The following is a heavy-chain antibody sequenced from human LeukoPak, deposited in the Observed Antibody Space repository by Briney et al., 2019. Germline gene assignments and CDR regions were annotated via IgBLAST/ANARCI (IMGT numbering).Heavy chain of an antibody. CDR3: ARLQRITMAGPDYWYFDL. CDR2: IYYSGST. J-gene: IGHJ2*01. Sequence: SETLSFTCTVSGDSISSYYWSWIRQPPEKGLEWIGYIYYSGSTNYNPSLKSRVTISVDTSKTQFSLKMNSVTAADTAVYYCARLQRITMAGPDYWYFDLWGRGTLVTVSS. CDR1: GDSISSYY. V-gene: IGHV4-59*01. D-gene: IGHD3-10*01.